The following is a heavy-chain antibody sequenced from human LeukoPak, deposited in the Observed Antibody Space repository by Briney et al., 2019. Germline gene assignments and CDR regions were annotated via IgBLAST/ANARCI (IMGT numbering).Heavy chain of an antibody. CDR2: IYYSGST. Sequence: SETLSLTCTVSGGSISSYYWSWIRQPPGKGLGWIGYIYYSGSTNYNPSPKSRVTISVDTSKNQFSLKLSSVTAADTAVYYCARDLGYSSGWSGGDWFDPWGQGTLVTVSS. CDR3: ARDLGYSSGWSGGDWFDP. J-gene: IGHJ5*02. CDR1: GGSISSYY. V-gene: IGHV4-59*01. D-gene: IGHD6-19*01.